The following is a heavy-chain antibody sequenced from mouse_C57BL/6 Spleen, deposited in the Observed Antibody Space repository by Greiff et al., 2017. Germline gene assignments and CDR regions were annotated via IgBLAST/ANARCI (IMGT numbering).Heavy chain of an antibody. D-gene: IGHD1-1*01. CDR2: IYPRSGNT. J-gene: IGHJ1*01. CDR1: GYTFTSYG. V-gene: IGHV1-81*01. Sequence: VQLQQPGAELARPGASVKLSCKASGYTFTSYGISWVKQRTGQGLEGIGEIYPRSGNTYYNEKFKGKATLTADKSSSTSYMELRSLTSEDSAVYFFSRATTVVYLWYFDVWGPGTTLTVSS. CDR3: SRATTVVYLWYFDV.